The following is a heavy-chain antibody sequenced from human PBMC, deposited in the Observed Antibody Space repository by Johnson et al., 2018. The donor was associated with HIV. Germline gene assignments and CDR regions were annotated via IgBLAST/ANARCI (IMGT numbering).Heavy chain of an antibody. V-gene: IGHV3-30*19. J-gene: IGHJ3*02. Sequence: QVQLVESGGGVVQPGRSLRLSCAASGFTFSSYGMHWVRQAPGKGLEWVTIISYDGSNKYYADSVKGRFTISRDNSKNTIYLQTNSLRRGDTAVYYCSRLPTGYSRDGFDIWGQGTMVTVSS. CDR2: ISYDGSNK. CDR3: SRLPTGYSRDGFDI. CDR1: GFTFSSYG. D-gene: IGHD5-18*01.